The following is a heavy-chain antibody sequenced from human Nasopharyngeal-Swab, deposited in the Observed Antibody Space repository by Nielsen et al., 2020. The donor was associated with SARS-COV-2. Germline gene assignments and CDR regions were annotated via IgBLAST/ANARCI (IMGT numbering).Heavy chain of an antibody. Sequence: SETLSLTLTVPGGSISSGSYSWCWIRQPAGKGLEWIGSIYTSGNTNYNPSLKSRVSISVDTSKNQFSLKLSSVPAADTAVYYCARALYDSSPNWFDPWGQGTLVTVSS. J-gene: IGHJ5*02. V-gene: IGHV4-61*02. CDR3: ARALYDSSPNWFDP. D-gene: IGHD3-22*01. CDR2: IYTSGNT. CDR1: GGSISSGSYS.